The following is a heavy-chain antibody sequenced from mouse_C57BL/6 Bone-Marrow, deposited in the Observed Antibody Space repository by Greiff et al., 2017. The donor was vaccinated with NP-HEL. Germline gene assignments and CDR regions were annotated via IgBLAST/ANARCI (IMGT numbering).Heavy chain of an antibody. CDR1: GFSLTSYG. CDR3: AKGLGYYGSSCTLNAMDY. D-gene: IGHD1-1*01. Sequence: QVQLQQSGPGLVQPSQSLWITCIVSGFSLTSYGVHWVRQPPGKGLEWLGVIWSGGSTSHNAAFISRLSISKDNSKSQVFYKMNSLQADDTAIYYCAKGLGYYGSSCTLNAMDYWGQGTSVTVSS. J-gene: IGHJ4*01. V-gene: IGHV2-4*01. CDR2: IWSGGST.